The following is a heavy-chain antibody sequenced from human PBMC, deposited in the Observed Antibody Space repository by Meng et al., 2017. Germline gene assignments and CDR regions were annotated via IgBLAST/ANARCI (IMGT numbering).Heavy chain of an antibody. Sequence: GSLRLSCTVSGGSISSSSYYWGWIRQPPGKGLEWIGSIYYSGSTYYNPSLKSRVTISVDTSKNQFSLKLSSVTAADTAVYYCARNDCSSTSCYAYYYYGMDVWGQGTRVTVSS. CDR3: ARNDCSSTSCYAYYYYGMDV. J-gene: IGHJ6*02. D-gene: IGHD2-2*01. CDR2: IYYSGST. V-gene: IGHV4-39*07. CDR1: GGSISSSSYY.